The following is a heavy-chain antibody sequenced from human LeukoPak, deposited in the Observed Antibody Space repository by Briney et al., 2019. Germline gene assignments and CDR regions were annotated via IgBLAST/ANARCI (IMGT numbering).Heavy chain of an antibody. D-gene: IGHD5-18*01. CDR3: AREGGYSYGYI. CDR2: VSGGDATT. V-gene: IGHV3-23*01. J-gene: IGHJ3*02. Sequence: PGGSLRLSCAASGFTFSDYGMSWVRQAPGKGLEWVSFVSGGDATTYYADSVKGRFTISKDNSKNTLYLQMNSLRAEDTAVYYCAREGGYSYGYIWGQGTMVTVSS. CDR1: GFTFSDYG.